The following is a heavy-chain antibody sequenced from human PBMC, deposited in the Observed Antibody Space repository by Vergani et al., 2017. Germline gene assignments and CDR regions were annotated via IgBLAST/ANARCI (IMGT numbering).Heavy chain of an antibody. CDR2: IKQEGSEK. V-gene: IGHV3-7*04. J-gene: IGHJ6*02. Sequence: EVQLVESGGGVVQPGGSLRLSCAASGFTFSSYWMSWVRQAPGKGLEWVAKIKQEGSEKYYVDSVKGRFTISRDNAKNSLYLQMNSLRAEDTAVYYCARDRHQCYSSSPHYYYYGMDVWGQGTTVTVSS. CDR1: GFTFSSYW. CDR3: ARDRHQCYSSSPHYYYYGMDV. D-gene: IGHD6-13*01.